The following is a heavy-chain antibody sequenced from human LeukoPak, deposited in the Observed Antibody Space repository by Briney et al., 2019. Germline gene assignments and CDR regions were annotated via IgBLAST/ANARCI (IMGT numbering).Heavy chain of an antibody. CDR3: ARDWGDIVVVPAAI. Sequence: PGGSLRLSCAASGFTFSSYSMNWVRQAPGKGVEWVSSISSSSSYIYYADSVKGRFTISRDNAKNSLYLQMNSLRAEDAAVYYCARDWGDIVVVPAAIWGQGTLVTVSS. J-gene: IGHJ4*02. CDR1: GFTFSSYS. D-gene: IGHD2-2*02. CDR2: ISSSSSYI. V-gene: IGHV3-21*01.